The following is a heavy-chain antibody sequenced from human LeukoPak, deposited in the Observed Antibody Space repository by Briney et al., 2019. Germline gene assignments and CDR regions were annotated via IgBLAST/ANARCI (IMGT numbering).Heavy chain of an antibody. V-gene: IGHV3-30*04. CDR1: GFTFSSYA. J-gene: IGHJ6*02. CDR3: ARDMGVPAATRYGMDV. D-gene: IGHD2-2*01. Sequence: GGSLRLSCAASGFTFSSYAMHWVRQAPGKGLEWEAVISYDGSNKYYADSVKGRFTISRDNSKNTLYLQMNSLRAEDTAVYYCARDMGVPAATRYGMDVWGQGTTVTVSS. CDR2: ISYDGSNK.